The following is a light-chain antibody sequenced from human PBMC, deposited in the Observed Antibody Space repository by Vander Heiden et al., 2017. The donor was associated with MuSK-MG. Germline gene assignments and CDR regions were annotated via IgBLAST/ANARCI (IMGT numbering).Light chain of an antibody. CDR3: CSYRSGNAWV. V-gene: IGLV2-14*03. J-gene: IGLJ3*02. Sequence: QSALAQPASVSGSPAQSITLSCTGTSSDIGGDTYVSWYQQHTGKAPKLIIYDVTNRPSGVSSRFSGSKSGNTASRTISGLQAEDEADYYCCSYRSGNAWVFGGGTKLTV. CDR2: DVT. CDR1: SSDIGGDTY.